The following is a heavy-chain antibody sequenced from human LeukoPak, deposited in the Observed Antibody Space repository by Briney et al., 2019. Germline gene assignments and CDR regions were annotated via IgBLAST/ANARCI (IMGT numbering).Heavy chain of an antibody. V-gene: IGHV1-69*13. Sequence: SVKVSCKASGGTFSSYAISWVRQAPGQGLEWMGGVIPIFGTANYAQKFQGRVTITADESTSTAYMELSSLRSEDTAVYYCARASPYSSSSGDAFDIWGQGTMVTVSS. J-gene: IGHJ3*02. CDR2: VIPIFGTA. D-gene: IGHD6-6*01. CDR3: ARASPYSSSSGDAFDI. CDR1: GGTFSSYA.